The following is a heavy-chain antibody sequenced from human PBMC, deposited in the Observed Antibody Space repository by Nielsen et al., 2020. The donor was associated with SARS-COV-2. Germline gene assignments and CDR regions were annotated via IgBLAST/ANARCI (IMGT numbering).Heavy chain of an antibody. CDR1: GFTFSSYG. V-gene: IGHV3-74*01. D-gene: IGHD3-3*01. Sequence: GGSLRLSCAASGFTFSSYGMHWVRQAPGKGLVWVSRINSDGSSTSYADSVKGRFTISRDNAKNTLYLQMNSLRAEDTAVYYCARDAYDFPPNSFDYWGQGTLVTVSS. CDR2: INSDGSST. J-gene: IGHJ4*02. CDR3: ARDAYDFPPNSFDY.